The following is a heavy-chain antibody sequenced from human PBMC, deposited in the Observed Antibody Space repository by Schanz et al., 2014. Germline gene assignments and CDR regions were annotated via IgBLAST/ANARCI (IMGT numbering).Heavy chain of an antibody. CDR3: SRSYSSGWYPYYYGMDV. J-gene: IGHJ6*02. V-gene: IGHV3-11*05. CDR2: ISSSSSYT. D-gene: IGHD6-19*01. Sequence: QVQLVESGGGLVKPGGSLRLSCVASGFTFSDYYMSWIRQAPGKGLEWVSYISSSSSYTNYADSVKGRFTISRDNTKTCCDRSLPSLSPIFPLFCASSRSYSSGWYPYYYGMDVWGQGTTVTVSS. CDR1: GFTFSDYY.